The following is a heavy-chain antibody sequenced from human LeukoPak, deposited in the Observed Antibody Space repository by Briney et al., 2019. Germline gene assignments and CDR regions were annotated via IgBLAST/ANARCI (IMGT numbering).Heavy chain of an antibody. CDR2: IYDSGSA. V-gene: IGHV4-59*11. J-gene: IGHJ6*03. CDR1: GVSINSHY. CDR3: ARVLQNYYHMDV. D-gene: IGHD3-3*01. Sequence: SETLSLTCTVSGVSINSHYWSWIRQPPGKGLEWIGFIYDSGSANYKSSLKSRVTMTVDTSKNQFSLKLNSVSAADTAVYYCARVLQNYYHMDVWGKGTTVTVSS.